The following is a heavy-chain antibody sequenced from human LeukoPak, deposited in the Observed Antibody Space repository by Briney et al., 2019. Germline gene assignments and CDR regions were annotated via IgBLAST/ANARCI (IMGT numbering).Heavy chain of an antibody. CDR3: ARRSGVRVTYYYYYFYMDV. V-gene: IGHV3-7*01. CDR1: GFTFCSYW. D-gene: IGHD3-10*01. Sequence: PGGSLRHSCAASGFTFCSYWMSWARQAPGKGREGVANINQDGGEKYYVDSVKGRFPISRDNAKQSLYLQMNSLRAEDTAVYYCARRSGVRVTYYYYYFYMDVWGKGTTVTVS. J-gene: IGHJ6*03. CDR2: INQDGGEK.